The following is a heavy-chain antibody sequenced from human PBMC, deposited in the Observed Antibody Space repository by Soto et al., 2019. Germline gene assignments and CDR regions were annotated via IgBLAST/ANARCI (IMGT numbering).Heavy chain of an antibody. J-gene: IGHJ4*02. CDR3: VRALGRLTFDY. Sequence: SETLSLTCTVSGGSISSYYWSWIRQPPGKGLEWIGYIYYSGSTNYNPSLKSRVTISVDTSKNQFSLKLSSVTAADTAVYYCVRALGRLTFDYWGQGTLVTVSS. D-gene: IGHD3-16*01. V-gene: IGHV4-59*01. CDR1: GGSISSYY. CDR2: IYYSGST.